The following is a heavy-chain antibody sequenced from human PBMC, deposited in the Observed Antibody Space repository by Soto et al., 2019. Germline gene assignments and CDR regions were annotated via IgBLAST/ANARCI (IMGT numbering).Heavy chain of an antibody. CDR1: GGSISSYY. J-gene: IGHJ5*02. V-gene: IGHV4-59*01. CDR2: IFYSVST. Sequence: SETLSLTYTVSGGSISSYYWSWIRQPPGKGLEWIGHIFYSVSTKYNPSLRGRVIISVDTYKNHFSLKLSSVTAADTAMYYCAYYYSGSGSENGFGPWGQGTLVT. CDR3: AYYYSGSGSENGFGP. D-gene: IGHD3-10*01.